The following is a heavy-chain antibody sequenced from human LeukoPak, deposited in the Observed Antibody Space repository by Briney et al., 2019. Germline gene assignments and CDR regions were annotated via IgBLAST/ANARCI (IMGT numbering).Heavy chain of an antibody. CDR2: IYYSGST. V-gene: IGHV4-59*12. D-gene: IGHD3-10*01. J-gene: IGHJ6*02. CDR1: GGSISSYY. Sequence: PSETLSLTCTVSGGSISSYYWSWIRQPPGKGLEWIGYIYYSGSTNYNPSLKSRVTISVDTSKNQFSLKLSSVTAADTAVYYCARGVVTMVRGAETYYYYGMDVWGQGTTVTVSS. CDR3: ARGVVTMVRGAETYYYYGMDV.